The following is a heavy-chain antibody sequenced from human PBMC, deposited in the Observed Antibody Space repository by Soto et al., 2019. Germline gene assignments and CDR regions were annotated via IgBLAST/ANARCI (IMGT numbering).Heavy chain of an antibody. CDR2: ISGSGGST. J-gene: IGHJ4*02. CDR1: GFTFSSYA. Sequence: GGSLRLSCAASGFTFSSYAMSWVRQAPGKGLEWVSAISGSGGSTYYADSVKGRFTISRDNSKNTLYLQMNSLRAEDTAVYYSAKDTEYSGYNFGAVYWGQGTPVTVSS. D-gene: IGHD5-12*01. CDR3: AKDTEYSGYNFGAVY. V-gene: IGHV3-23*01.